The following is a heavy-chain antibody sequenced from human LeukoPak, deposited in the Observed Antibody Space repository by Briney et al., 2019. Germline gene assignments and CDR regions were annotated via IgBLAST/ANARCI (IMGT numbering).Heavy chain of an antibody. Sequence: SETLSLTCTVSGGSISSSSYYWGWLRQPPGTGLEWIGSIYYSGSTYYNPSLKSRVTISVDTSKNQFSLKLSSVTAADTAVYYCARIPSPGYSSSWFDPYYYYGMDVWGQGTTVTVSS. CDR1: GGSISSSSYY. J-gene: IGHJ6*02. CDR2: IYYSGST. CDR3: ARIPSPGYSSSWFDPYYYYGMDV. D-gene: IGHD6-13*01. V-gene: IGHV4-39*07.